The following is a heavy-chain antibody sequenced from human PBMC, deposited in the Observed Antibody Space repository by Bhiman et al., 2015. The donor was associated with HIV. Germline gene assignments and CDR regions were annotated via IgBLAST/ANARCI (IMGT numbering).Heavy chain of an antibody. CDR1: GFIVSSNY. V-gene: IGHV3-53*01. Sequence: EVHLVQSGGGLIQPGGSLRLSCVASGFIVSSNYMSWVRQAPGQGLEWVSIMYSGGSTHYADSVKGRFTISRDNSKNTLYLQMNSLRAEDTAIYYCARHLEGYYDTGGGFDPVGPGNPGHRLL. CDR3: ARHLEGYYDTGGGFDP. CDR2: MYSGGST. J-gene: IGHJ5*02. D-gene: IGHD3-22*01.